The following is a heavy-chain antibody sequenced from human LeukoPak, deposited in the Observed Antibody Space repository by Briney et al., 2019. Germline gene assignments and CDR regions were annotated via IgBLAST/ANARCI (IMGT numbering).Heavy chain of an antibody. CDR1: GGTFSSYA. D-gene: IGHD1-26*01. J-gene: IGHJ6*02. Sequence: SVKVSCKASGGTFSSYAISWVRQAPGQGLEWMGGIIPIFGTANYAQKFQGRVTITAGESTSTAYMELSSLRSEDTAVYYCARVGRYSGSYLPPIEDVWGQGTTVTVSS. CDR2: IIPIFGTA. V-gene: IGHV1-69*01. CDR3: ARVGRYSGSYLPPIEDV.